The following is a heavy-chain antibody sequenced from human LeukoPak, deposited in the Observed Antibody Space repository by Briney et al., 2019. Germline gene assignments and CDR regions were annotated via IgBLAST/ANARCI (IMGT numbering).Heavy chain of an antibody. CDR3: ARDVVVRRVIIY. J-gene: IGHJ4*02. CDR1: GYTFTGYY. CDR2: IDPISGGT. V-gene: IGHV1-2*02. D-gene: IGHD3-10*01. Sequence: ASVKVSCKTSGYTFTGYYMHWVRQAPGQGLEWMGWIDPISGGTNYAQKFQGRVTMTRDTSISTAHMELSRLTSDDTAVYYCARDVVVRRVIIYWGQGTLVTVSS.